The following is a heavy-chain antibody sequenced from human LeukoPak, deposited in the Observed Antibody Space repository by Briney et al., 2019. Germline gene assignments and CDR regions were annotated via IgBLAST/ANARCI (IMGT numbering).Heavy chain of an antibody. CDR3: ARGVGYCTNGVCYISLMATTPFYFDY. Sequence: SETLSLTCTVSGGSISSYYWSWIRQPPGKGLEWIGYIYYSESTNYNPSLKSRVTISVDTSKNQFSLKLSSVTAADTAVYYCARGVGYCTNGVCYISLMATTPFYFDYWGQGTLVTVSS. CDR2: IYYSEST. CDR1: GGSISSYY. J-gene: IGHJ4*02. V-gene: IGHV4-59*08. D-gene: IGHD2-8*01.